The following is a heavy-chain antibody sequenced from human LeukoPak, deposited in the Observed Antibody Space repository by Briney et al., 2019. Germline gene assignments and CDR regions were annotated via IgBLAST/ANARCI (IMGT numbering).Heavy chain of an antibody. CDR1: GGSISSYY. CDR3: ASFITYYYDSSGYSHAFDI. V-gene: IGHV4-59*08. Sequence: SETLSLTCTVSGGSISSYYWSWIRQPPGKGLEWIGYIYYSGSTNYNPSLKSRVTISVDTSKNQFSLKLSSVTAADTAVYYCASFITYYYDSSGYSHAFDIWGQGTMATVSS. J-gene: IGHJ3*02. CDR2: IYYSGST. D-gene: IGHD3-22*01.